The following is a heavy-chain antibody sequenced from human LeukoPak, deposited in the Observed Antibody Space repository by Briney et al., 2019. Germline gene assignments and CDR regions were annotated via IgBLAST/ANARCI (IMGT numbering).Heavy chain of an antibody. V-gene: IGHV3-9*01. Sequence: GRSLRLSCAASGFTFDDYAMHWVRQSPGKVLEWVSGISWNSESKGYADSVKGRFTISRDNAKNSLSLQMNGLRAEDTAFYYCAKDISGYLPEGLDSWGQGTLVTVSS. CDR2: ISWNSESK. J-gene: IGHJ4*02. D-gene: IGHD3-22*01. CDR3: AKDISGYLPEGLDS. CDR1: GFTFDDYA.